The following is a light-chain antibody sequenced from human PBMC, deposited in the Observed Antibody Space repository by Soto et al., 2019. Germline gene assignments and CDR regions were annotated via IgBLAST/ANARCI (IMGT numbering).Light chain of an antibody. CDR1: ESISSW. Sequence: DIQMTQSPSTLSASVGDRVTITCRASESISSWLAWYQQKPGKAPKLLIYKASSLESGVPSRFSGSGSDTEFTLTISSLQPDDFAPYYCQQYNSYPYTFGQGTKLEIK. J-gene: IGKJ2*01. CDR3: QQYNSYPYT. CDR2: KAS. V-gene: IGKV1-5*03.